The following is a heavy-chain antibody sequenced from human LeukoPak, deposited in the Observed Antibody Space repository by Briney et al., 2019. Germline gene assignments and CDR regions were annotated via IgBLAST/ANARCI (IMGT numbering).Heavy chain of an antibody. CDR3: ARGPNWVDY. CDR1: GGSFSGYY. D-gene: IGHD7-27*01. CDR2: INHSGST. V-gene: IGHV4-34*01. J-gene: IGHJ4*02. Sequence: QASETLSLTCAVYGGSFSGYYWSWIRQPPGRGLEWIGEINHSGSTNYNPSLKSRVTISVDTSKNQFSLKLSSVTAADTAVYYCARGPNWVDYWGQGTLVTVSS.